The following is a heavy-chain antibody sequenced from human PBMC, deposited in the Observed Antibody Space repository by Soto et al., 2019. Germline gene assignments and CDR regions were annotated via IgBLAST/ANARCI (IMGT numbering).Heavy chain of an antibody. J-gene: IGHJ4*02. CDR1: GGSVSSGSYY. V-gene: IGHV4-61*01. Sequence: SETLSLTCTVSGGSVSSGSYYWSWIRQPPGKGLEWIGYIYYSGSTNYNPSLKSRVTISVDTSKNQFSLKLSSVTAADTAVYYCARWVVPAAIGYFDYWGQGTLVTVSS. D-gene: IGHD2-2*01. CDR2: IYYSGST. CDR3: ARWVVPAAIGYFDY.